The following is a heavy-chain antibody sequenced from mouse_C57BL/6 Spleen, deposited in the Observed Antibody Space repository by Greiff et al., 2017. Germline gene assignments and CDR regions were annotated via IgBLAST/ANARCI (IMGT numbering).Heavy chain of an antibody. V-gene: IGHV2-2*01. CDR1: GFSLTSYG. D-gene: IGHD2-4*01. CDR3: AREGGYDYDRFAY. Sequence: VQGVESGPGLVQPSQSLSITCTVSGFSLTSYGVHWVRQSPGKGLEWLGVIWSGGSTDYNAAFISRLSISKDNSKSQVFFKMNSLQADDTAIYYCAREGGYDYDRFAYWGQGTLVTVSA. J-gene: IGHJ3*01. CDR2: IWSGGST.